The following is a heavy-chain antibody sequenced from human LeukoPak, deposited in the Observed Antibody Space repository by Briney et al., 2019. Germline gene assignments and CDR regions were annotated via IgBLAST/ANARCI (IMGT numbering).Heavy chain of an antibody. CDR3: ARDPSDYDILTGYSAPSNWFDP. J-gene: IGHJ5*02. V-gene: IGHV3-21*01. CDR2: ISSSSSYI. D-gene: IGHD3-9*01. CDR1: GFTFSSYS. Sequence: GGSLRLSCAASGFTFSSYSMTWVRQAPGKGLEWVSSISSSSSYIYYADSVKGRFTISRDNAKNSLYLQMNSLRAEDTAVYYCARDPSDYDILTGYSAPSNWFDPWGQGTLVTVSS.